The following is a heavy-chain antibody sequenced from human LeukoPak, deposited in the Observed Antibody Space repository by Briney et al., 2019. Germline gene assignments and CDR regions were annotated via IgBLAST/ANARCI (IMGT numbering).Heavy chain of an antibody. D-gene: IGHD5-24*01. CDR2: ISAYNGNT. J-gene: IGHJ6*04. CDR3: ARDHRRGSSGMDV. V-gene: IGHV1-18*04. CDR1: GYTFTSYG. Sequence: ASVKVSCKASGYTFTSYGISWVRQATGQGLVWMGWISAYNGNTNYAQKLQGRVTMTTDTSTSTAYMELRSLRSDDTAVYYCARDHRRGSSGMDVWGKGTTVTVSS.